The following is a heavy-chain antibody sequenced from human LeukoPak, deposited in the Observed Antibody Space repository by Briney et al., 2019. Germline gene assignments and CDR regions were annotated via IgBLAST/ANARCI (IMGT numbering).Heavy chain of an antibody. CDR3: ARIRGYDFWSGYWVSDYYYMDV. D-gene: IGHD3-3*01. Sequence: SETLSLTCTVSGGSISSYYWSWIRQPAGKGLEWIGRIYTSGSTNYKPSLKSRVTMSVDTSKNQFSLKLSSVTAADTAVYYCARIRGYDFWSGYWVSDYYYMDVWGKGTTVTVSS. J-gene: IGHJ6*03. CDR2: IYTSGST. CDR1: GGSISSYY. V-gene: IGHV4-4*07.